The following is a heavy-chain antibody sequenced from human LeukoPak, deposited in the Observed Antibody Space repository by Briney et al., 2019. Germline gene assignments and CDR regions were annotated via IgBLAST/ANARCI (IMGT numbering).Heavy chain of an antibody. D-gene: IGHD3-10*01. CDR1: GGSFSGYY. V-gene: IGHV4-34*01. CDR2: INHSRST. J-gene: IGHJ5*02. CDR3: AREFSYLWFGTRAKNWFDP. Sequence: PSETLSRTCAVYGGSFSGYYWSWIRQPPGKGLEWIGEINHSRSTNYNPSLKSRVTISVDTSKNQFSLKLSSVTAADTAVYYCAREFSYLWFGTRAKNWFDPWGQGTLVNVSS.